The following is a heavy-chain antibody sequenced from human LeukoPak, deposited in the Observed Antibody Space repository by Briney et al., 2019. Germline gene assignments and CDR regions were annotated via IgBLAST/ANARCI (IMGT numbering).Heavy chain of an antibody. J-gene: IGHJ4*02. Sequence: GGSLRLSCAASGFSFSTSWMSWVRQVPGKGLEWVANIKKDGSEKFYVDSVEGRFTISRDNAKNSLYLQMNTLRAEDTGVYYCARGGTYSDCWGQGTLVTVAS. V-gene: IGHV3-7*01. CDR3: ARGGTYSDC. CDR1: GFSFSTSW. D-gene: IGHD1-26*01. CDR2: IKKDGSEK.